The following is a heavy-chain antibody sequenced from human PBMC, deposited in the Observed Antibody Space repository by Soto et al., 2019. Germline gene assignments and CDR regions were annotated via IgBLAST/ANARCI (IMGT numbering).Heavy chain of an antibody. CDR3: ARSLGSGKNHLNWFDP. CDR2: INPNSGGT. Sequence: ASVKVSCKASGYTFTGYYMHWVRQAPGQGLEWMGWINPNSGGTNYAQKFQGWGTMTRDTSISTAYMELSRLRSDDTAVYYCARSLGSGKNHLNWFDPWGQGTLVTVSS. V-gene: IGHV1-2*04. D-gene: IGHD3-10*01. CDR1: GYTFTGYY. J-gene: IGHJ5*02.